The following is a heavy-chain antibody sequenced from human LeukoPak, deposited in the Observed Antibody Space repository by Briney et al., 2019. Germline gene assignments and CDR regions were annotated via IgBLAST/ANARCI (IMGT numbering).Heavy chain of an antibody. CDR1: GYTFTGYY. D-gene: IGHD5-12*01. V-gene: IGHV1-8*03. CDR3: ARQLGGYESDY. Sequence: ASVKVSCKASGYTFTGYYMHWVRQATGQGLEWMGWMNPNSGNTGYAQKFQGRVTITRNTSISTAYMELSSLRSEDTAVYYCARQLGGYESDYWGQGTLVTVSS. CDR2: MNPNSGNT. J-gene: IGHJ4*02.